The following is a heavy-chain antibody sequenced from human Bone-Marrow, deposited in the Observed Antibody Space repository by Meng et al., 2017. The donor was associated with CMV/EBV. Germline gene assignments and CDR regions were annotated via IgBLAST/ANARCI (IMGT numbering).Heavy chain of an antibody. CDR3: ARDPSGSYLDGAFDI. D-gene: IGHD1-26*01. V-gene: IGHV3-21*01. CDR2: ISSSSSYI. J-gene: IGHJ3*02. Sequence: GGSLRLSCAASGFTFSSYSMNWVRQAPGKGLEWVSSISSSSSYIYYADSVKGRFTISRDNAKNSLYLQMNSLRAEDTAVYYCARDPSGSYLDGAFDIWGQGTMVTVSS. CDR1: GFTFSSYS.